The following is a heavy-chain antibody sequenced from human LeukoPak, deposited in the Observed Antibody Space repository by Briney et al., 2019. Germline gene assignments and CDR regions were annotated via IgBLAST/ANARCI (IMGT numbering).Heavy chain of an antibody. CDR2: INSDGSTT. CDR3: ASGSNMVRGVLTGASDY. CDR1: GFTFSSYW. J-gene: IGHJ4*02. Sequence: PGGSLRLSCAASGFTFSSYWMHWVRQAPGKGLVWVSRINSDGSTTNYADFVKGRFTISRDNAKNTLYLQMNSLRAEDTAVYYCASGSNMVRGVLTGASDYWGQGTLVTVSS. V-gene: IGHV3-74*01. D-gene: IGHD3-10*01.